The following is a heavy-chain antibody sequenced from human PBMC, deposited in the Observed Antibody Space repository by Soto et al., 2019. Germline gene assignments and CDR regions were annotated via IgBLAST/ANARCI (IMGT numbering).Heavy chain of an antibody. D-gene: IGHD3-10*01. Sequence: QVQLVQSGAEVKKPGSSVKVSCKASGGTFSSYAISWVRQAPGQGLEWMGGIIPIFGTANYAQKFQGRVTITADESTSTAYMELSSLRPEDTAVYYCARDLKEEPPPYGSGCYYRRYNWFEPWGQGTMVTVSS. CDR1: GGTFSSYA. V-gene: IGHV1-69*01. J-gene: IGHJ5*02. CDR2: IIPIFGTA. CDR3: ARDLKEEPPPYGSGCYYRRYNWFEP.